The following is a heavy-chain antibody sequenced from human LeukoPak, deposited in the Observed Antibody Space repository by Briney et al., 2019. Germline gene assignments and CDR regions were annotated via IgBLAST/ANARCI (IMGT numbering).Heavy chain of an antibody. D-gene: IGHD2-21*02. J-gene: IGHJ4*02. CDR3: AKGTKAYCGGDCLIDY. CDR2: ISWDGGST. CDR1: GFTFDDYA. V-gene: IGHV3-43D*03. Sequence: GGSLRLSCAASGFTFDDYAMHWVRQAPGKGLEWVSLISWDGGSTYYEDSVKGRFTISRDNSKNSLYLQMNSLRAEDTASYYSAKGTKAYCGGDCLIDYWGQGTLVTVSS.